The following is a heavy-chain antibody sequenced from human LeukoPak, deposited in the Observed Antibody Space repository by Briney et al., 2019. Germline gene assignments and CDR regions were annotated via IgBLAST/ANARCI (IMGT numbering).Heavy chain of an antibody. J-gene: IGHJ6*02. V-gene: IGHV3-21*01. Sequence: GGSLRLYCAASGFNFDTFVMNWVRQAPGKGLAWVSSISTSSSYIYYADSVKGRFTISRDNAKNYTAVYFCTRESGDSYLSSYYYGMDVWGQGTTVTVS. D-gene: IGHD2-8*01. CDR2: ISTSSSYI. CDR1: GFNFDTFV. CDR3: YYGMDV.